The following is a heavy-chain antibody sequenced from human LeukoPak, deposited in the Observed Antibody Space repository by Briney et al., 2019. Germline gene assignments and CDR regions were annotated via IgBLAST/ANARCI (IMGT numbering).Heavy chain of an antibody. CDR2: ISNDGGGT. CDR3: AKGNSGYFADL. Sequence: GGSLRLSCSASGFIFNNYGLMWVRQAPGKGLEWVSAISNDGGGTTYADSVKGRFTISRDNSKNTLSLQMNSLRPEDTALYYCAKGNSGYFADLWGQGTVVTVSS. V-gene: IGHV3-23*01. J-gene: IGHJ5*02. D-gene: IGHD3-22*01. CDR1: GFIFNNYG.